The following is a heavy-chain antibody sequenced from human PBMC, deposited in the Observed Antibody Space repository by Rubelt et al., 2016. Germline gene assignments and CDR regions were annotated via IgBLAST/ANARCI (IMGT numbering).Heavy chain of an antibody. V-gene: IGHV3-21*01. J-gene: IGHJ5*02. CDR2: ISSSSSYI. Sequence: EWVSSISSSSSYIYYADSVKGRFTISRDNAKNSLYLQMNSLRAEDTAVYYCARDVGRRDTIFGVAHPPKYLNWFDPWGQGTLVTVSS. D-gene: IGHD3-3*01. CDR3: ARDVGRRDTIFGVAHPPKYLNWFDP.